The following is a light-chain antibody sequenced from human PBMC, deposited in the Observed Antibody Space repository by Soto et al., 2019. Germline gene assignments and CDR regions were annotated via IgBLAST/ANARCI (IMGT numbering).Light chain of an antibody. CDR1: NSNVGGNT. CDR3: SSYTSSTTLV. CDR2: IDN. J-gene: IGLJ1*01. V-gene: IGLV1-44*01. Sequence: QSVLTQPPSASGAPGQRVTIPCSGNNSNVGGNTVSWYQQVPGTAPLLLIYIDNQRPSGVPDRFSGSKSGTSASLAISGLQSEDEADYYCSSYTSSTTLVFGSGTKVTVL.